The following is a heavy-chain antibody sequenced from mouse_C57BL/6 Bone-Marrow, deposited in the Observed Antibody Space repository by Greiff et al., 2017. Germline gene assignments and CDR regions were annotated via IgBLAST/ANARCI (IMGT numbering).Heavy chain of an antibody. CDR2: INPSTGGT. CDR3: ARYGGSSSRFGY. CDR1: GYSFTGYY. J-gene: IGHJ3*01. Sequence: VQLQQSGPELVKPGASVKISCKASGYSFTGYYMNWVKQSPEKSLEWIGEINPSTGGTTYNQKFKAKATLTVDKSSSTAYMQLKSLTSEDSAVXYCARYGGSSSRFGYWGQGTLVTVAA. V-gene: IGHV1-42*01. D-gene: IGHD1-1*01.